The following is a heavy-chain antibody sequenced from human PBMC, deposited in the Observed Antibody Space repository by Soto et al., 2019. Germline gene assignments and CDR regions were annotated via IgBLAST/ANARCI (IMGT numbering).Heavy chain of an antibody. D-gene: IGHD2-2*01. CDR1: GGSISSSSYY. CDR3: ASTRGGGYCSSTSCYWVYYYYGMDV. CDR2: IYYSGST. J-gene: IGHJ6*02. V-gene: IGHV4-39*01. Sequence: SETLSLTCTVSGGSISSSSYYWGWIRQPSGKGLEWIGSIYYSGSTYYNPSLKSRVTISVDTSKNQFSLKLSSVTAADTAVYYCASTRGGGYCSSTSCYWVYYYYGMDVWGQGTTVTVSS.